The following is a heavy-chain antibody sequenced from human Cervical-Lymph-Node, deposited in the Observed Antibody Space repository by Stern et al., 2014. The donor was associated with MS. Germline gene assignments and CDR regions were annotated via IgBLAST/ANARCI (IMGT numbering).Heavy chain of an antibody. CDR3: ARGRDFWSGYGGYFDY. V-gene: IGHV4-30-2*01. CDR2: LYHSGRT. D-gene: IGHD3-3*01. CDR1: GGSISSGGYS. Sequence: QVQLQESGSGLVKPSQTLSLTCAVSGGSISSGGYSWSWIRQPPGKGLEWIGYLYHSGRTYYNPFLKSRVTLSVTRSKNQFYMTLSSVTAADAAVYYCARGRDFWSGYGGYFDYWGQGTLVTVSS. J-gene: IGHJ4*02.